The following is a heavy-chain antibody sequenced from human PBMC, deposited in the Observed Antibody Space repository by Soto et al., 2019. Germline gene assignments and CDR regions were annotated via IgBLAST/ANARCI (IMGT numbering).Heavy chain of an antibody. D-gene: IGHD3-16*01. Sequence: GGSLRLSCAASGFTFSSYAMSWVRQAPGKGLEWVSAIGGSGGSTYYADSVKGRFTISRDNSKNTLYLQMNSLRAEDTAVYYCAKAGYDYVWGGYGLYFDYWGQGTLVTVSS. J-gene: IGHJ4*02. CDR2: IGGSGGST. CDR3: AKAGYDYVWGGYGLYFDY. CDR1: GFTFSSYA. V-gene: IGHV3-23*01.